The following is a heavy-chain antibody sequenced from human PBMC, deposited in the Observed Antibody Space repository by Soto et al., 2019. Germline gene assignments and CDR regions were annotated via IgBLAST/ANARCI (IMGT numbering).Heavy chain of an antibody. Sequence: QVQLVQSGAEVKKPGSSVKVSCKASGGTFSSYAISWVRQAPGQGLEWMGGIIPSLGTANYAQKFQGRVTITADKSTSTAYMELSSLRSEDTAVYYGASSRALRDCFDYWGQGTLVTVSS. V-gene: IGHV1-69*06. D-gene: IGHD2-2*01. J-gene: IGHJ4*02. CDR1: GGTFSSYA. CDR3: ASSRALRDCFDY. CDR2: IIPSLGTA.